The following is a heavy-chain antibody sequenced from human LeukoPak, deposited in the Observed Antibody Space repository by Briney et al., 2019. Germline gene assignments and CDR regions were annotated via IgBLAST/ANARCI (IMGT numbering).Heavy chain of an antibody. Sequence: SETLSLTCTVSGGSISGYYWNWFRQPADKGLEWIGRLYSSDDTYYNPSLESRLTMSMDTSKSQFSLKLRSVTAADTAVYYCARGSSGSTRRYYFDYWGQGALVTVSS. D-gene: IGHD3-22*01. V-gene: IGHV4-4*07. CDR1: GGSISGYY. CDR2: LYSSDDT. J-gene: IGHJ4*02. CDR3: ARGSSGSTRRYYFDY.